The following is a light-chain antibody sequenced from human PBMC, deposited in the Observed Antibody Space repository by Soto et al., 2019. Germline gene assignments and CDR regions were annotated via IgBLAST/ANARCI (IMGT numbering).Light chain of an antibody. CDR1: SSDVGKYDR. Sequence: QSALTQPPSVSGSPGQSVTISCTGTSSDVGKYDRVSWYQQPPGTAPKLIIYEVTIRPSGVPARFSGSKSGNTASLTISGLQAEDEADYYCSSYTSTSRYVFGAGTKLTVL. V-gene: IGLV2-18*02. CDR3: SSYTSTSRYV. CDR2: EVT. J-gene: IGLJ1*01.